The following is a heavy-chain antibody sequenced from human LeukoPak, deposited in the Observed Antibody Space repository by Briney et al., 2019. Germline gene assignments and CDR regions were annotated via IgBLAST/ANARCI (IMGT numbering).Heavy chain of an antibody. J-gene: IGHJ6*02. CDR3: AKDRDFWSGYGLDYYYGMDV. D-gene: IGHD3-3*01. V-gene: IGHV3-23*01. CDR1: GFTFSSHA. CDR2: ISGSGGST. Sequence: GGSLRLSCEASGFTFSSHAMIWVRLAPGRGLEWVSAISGSGGSTYYADSVKGRFTISRDNSKNTLYLQMNSLRAEDTAVYYCAKDRDFWSGYGLDYYYGMDVWGQGTTVTVSS.